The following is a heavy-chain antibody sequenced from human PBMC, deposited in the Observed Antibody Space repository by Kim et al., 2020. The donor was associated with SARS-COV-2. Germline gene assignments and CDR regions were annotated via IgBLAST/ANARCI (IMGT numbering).Heavy chain of an antibody. V-gene: IGHV4-34*01. CDR2: VNHFGST. CDR3: AKHDARYCSGGNCWYFDY. Sequence: SETLSLTCAVYGGSFNDYYWTWIRQPPGKGLEWIGEVNHFGSTKYNSSLKRRVTMSADTSKNQLSLKLSFVAAADTAVYYCAKHDARYCSGGNCWYFDYWGQGTLVTVSS. J-gene: IGHJ4*02. CDR1: GGSFNDYY. D-gene: IGHD2-15*01.